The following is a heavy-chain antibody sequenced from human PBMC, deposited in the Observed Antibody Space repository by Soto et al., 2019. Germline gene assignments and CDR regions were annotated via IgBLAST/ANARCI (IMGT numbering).Heavy chain of an antibody. CDR3: ASSGLYDFWSCYYSRGAFDI. Sequence: PGGSLRLSCAASGFTFSSYWMSWVRQAPGKGLEWVANIKQDGSEKYYVDSVKGRFTISRDNAKNSLYLQMNSLRAEDTAVYYCASSGLYDFWSCYYSRGAFDIWGQGTMVTVSS. V-gene: IGHV3-7*01. J-gene: IGHJ3*02. CDR1: GFTFSSYW. CDR2: IKQDGSEK. D-gene: IGHD3-3*01.